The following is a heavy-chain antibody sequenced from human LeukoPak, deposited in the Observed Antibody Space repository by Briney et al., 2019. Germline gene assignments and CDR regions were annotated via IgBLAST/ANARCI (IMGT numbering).Heavy chain of an antibody. CDR1: GGSISSYY. CDR2: IYYSGST. Sequence: SETLSLTCTVSGGSISSYYWSWIRQPPGKGLEWIGYIYYSGSTNYNPSLKSRVTISVDTSKNRFSLKLSSVTAADTAVYYCARVGIAAAGYYYYYYGMDVWGQGTTVTVSS. CDR3: ARVGIAAAGYYYYYYGMDV. V-gene: IGHV4-59*01. D-gene: IGHD6-13*01. J-gene: IGHJ6*02.